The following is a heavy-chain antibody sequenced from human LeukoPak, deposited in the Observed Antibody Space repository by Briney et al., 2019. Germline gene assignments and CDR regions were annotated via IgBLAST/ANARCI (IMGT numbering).Heavy chain of an antibody. D-gene: IGHD6-13*01. CDR3: ARDQNPYSSSWENWYFDL. Sequence: PGGSLRLSCAASGFTVSSNYMSWVRQAPGQGLEWMGWISAYNGNTNYAQKLQGRVTMTTDTSTSTAYMELRSLRSDDTAVYYCARDQNPYSSSWENWYFDLWGRGTLVTVSS. CDR2: ISAYNGNT. J-gene: IGHJ2*01. CDR1: GFTVSSNY. V-gene: IGHV1-18*04.